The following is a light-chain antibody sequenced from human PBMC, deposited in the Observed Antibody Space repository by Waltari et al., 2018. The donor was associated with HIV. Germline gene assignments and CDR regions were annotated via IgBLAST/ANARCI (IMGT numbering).Light chain of an antibody. CDR2: SNN. Sequence: QSVLTQPPSASGTPGQRATISCSGSRSNIGSNTVNWYQQLPGTAPKLLIYSNNHRPSGVPDRFSGSKSGTSASLAISGLQSEDEADYYCATWDDSLNGRVFGGGTKLTVL. CDR3: ATWDDSLNGRV. V-gene: IGLV1-44*01. CDR1: RSNIGSNT. J-gene: IGLJ3*02.